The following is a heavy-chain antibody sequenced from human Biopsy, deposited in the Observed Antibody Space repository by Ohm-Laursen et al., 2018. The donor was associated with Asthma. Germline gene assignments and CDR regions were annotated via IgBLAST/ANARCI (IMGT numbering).Heavy chain of an antibody. J-gene: IGHJ4*02. CDR1: GGSMSSSSYY. D-gene: IGHD7-27*01. CDR3: ARHWDWGSFFDY. V-gene: IGHV4-39*01. CDR2: ISYTGSA. Sequence: SETLSLTCTVSGGSMSSSSYYWGWIRQPPGKGLEWMGSISYTGSAYHNPSLKSRATISVNTPKNHFSVKLSSVTAADTAVYYCARHWDWGSFFDYWGQGTPVTVSS.